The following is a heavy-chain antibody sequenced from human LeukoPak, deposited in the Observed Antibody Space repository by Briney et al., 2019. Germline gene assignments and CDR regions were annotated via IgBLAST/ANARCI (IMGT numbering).Heavy chain of an antibody. V-gene: IGHV1-2*02. CDR2: INPNSGGT. CDR3: AAHRGGRGYSYGLDY. CDR1: GYTFTGYY. D-gene: IGHD5-18*01. Sequence: ASVKDSCKASGYTFTGYYMHWVRQAPGQGLEWMGWINPNSGGTNYAQKFQGRVTMTRDTSISTAYMELSRLRSDDTAVYYCAAHRGGRGYSYGLDYWGQGTLVTVSS. J-gene: IGHJ4*02.